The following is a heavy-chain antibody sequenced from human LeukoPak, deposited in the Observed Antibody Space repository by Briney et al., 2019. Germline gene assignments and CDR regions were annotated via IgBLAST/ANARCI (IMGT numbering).Heavy chain of an antibody. CDR1: GYTLTELS. D-gene: IGHD6-6*01. J-gene: IGHJ4*02. CDR3: ATTVVSGYSSSRHDY. V-gene: IGHV1-24*01. Sequence: ASVKVSCKVSGYTLTELSMHWVRQAPGKGLEWMGGFDPEVGETIYAQKFQGRVTMTEDTSTDTAYMELSSLRSEDTAVYYCATTVVSGYSSSRHDYWGQGTLVTVSS. CDR2: FDPEVGET.